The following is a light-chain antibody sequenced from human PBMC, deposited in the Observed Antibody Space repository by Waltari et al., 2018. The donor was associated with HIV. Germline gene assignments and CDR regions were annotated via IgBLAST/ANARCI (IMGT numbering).Light chain of an antibody. CDR3: SSYTTTSTIL. CDR2: EVT. V-gene: IGLV2-14*01. Sequence: QSALTQPASVSGSPGPSITIPCTGSNSDVGGYNSVPWYQQHPGKAPKLLLFEVTHRPSGISSRFSGSKSGNTATMTISGLQAEDEADYYCSSYTTTSTILFGGGTKVTVL. CDR1: NSDVGGYNS. J-gene: IGLJ2*01.